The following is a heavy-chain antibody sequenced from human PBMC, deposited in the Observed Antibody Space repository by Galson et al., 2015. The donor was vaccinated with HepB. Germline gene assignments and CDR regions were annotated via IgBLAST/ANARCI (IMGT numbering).Heavy chain of an antibody. CDR3: AKDWMGENGGHFEHFQH. V-gene: IGHV3-30*02. CDR1: GFTFSSYG. D-gene: IGHD4-23*01. J-gene: IGHJ1*01. CDR2: IRYDGRNK. Sequence: SLRLSCAASGFTFSSYGMHWVRQAPGKGLEWVAFIRYDGRNKNYGDSVMGRFTISRDNSKNTVYLEMNSLRAEDTAVYYCAKDWMGENGGHFEHFQHWGRGTLLIVSS.